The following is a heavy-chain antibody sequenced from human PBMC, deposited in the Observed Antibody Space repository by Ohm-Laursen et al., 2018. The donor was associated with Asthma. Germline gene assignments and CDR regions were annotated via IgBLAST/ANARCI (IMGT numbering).Heavy chain of an antibody. V-gene: IGHV3-64D*06. D-gene: IGHD6-13*01. CDR3: VKVLGSSWYPTFDY. J-gene: IGHJ4*02. CDR2: ITNNEGRT. CDR1: GFPFRAYD. Sequence: SLRLSCSASGFPFRAYDMNWVRQAPGKGLEYVSGITNNEGRTYYGDSAKGRFTISRDNFNDRLYLQMSSLRAEDTAVYYCVKVLGSSWYPTFDYWGQGTLVTVSS.